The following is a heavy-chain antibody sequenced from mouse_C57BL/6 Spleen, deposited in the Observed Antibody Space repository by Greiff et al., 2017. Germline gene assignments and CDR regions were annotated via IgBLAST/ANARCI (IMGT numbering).Heavy chain of an antibody. Sequence: QVQLQQSGAELVKPGASVKLSCKASGYTFTSYWMHWVKQRPGRGLEWIGRIDPNSGGTKYNEKFKSKATLTVDKPSSTAYMQLSSLTSEDSAVYYCARQLGDGYYYAMDYWGQGTSVTVSS. CDR1: GYTFTSYW. CDR2: IDPNSGGT. J-gene: IGHJ4*01. V-gene: IGHV1-72*01. CDR3: ARQLGDGYYYAMDY.